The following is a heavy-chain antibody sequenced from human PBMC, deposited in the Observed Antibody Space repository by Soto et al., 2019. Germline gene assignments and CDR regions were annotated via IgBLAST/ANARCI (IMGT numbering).Heavy chain of an antibody. CDR2: ISGSGDVI. D-gene: IGHD2-15*01. CDR3: ARAPDCGEGSCYRHFDL. J-gene: IGHJ4*02. V-gene: IGHV3-11*01. Sequence: GGSLRLSCAASAFKFSDYHMSWVRQAPGKGLEWVSYISGSGDVIYYADSAKGRFTISRDNDKKSVHLQMDTLRAEDTALYYCARAPDCGEGSCYRHFDLWGQGTRVTVSS. CDR1: AFKFSDYH.